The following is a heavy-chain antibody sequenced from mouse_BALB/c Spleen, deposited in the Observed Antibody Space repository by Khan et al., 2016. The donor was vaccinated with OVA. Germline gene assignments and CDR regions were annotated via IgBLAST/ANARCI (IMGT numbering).Heavy chain of an antibody. J-gene: IGHJ1*01. D-gene: IGHD2-1*01. CDR3: ARQVYPGYFDG. Sequence: VQLQESGPGPVAPSQSLSITCTISGFSLTSYGVHWVRQPAGKGLEWLVVIWSDGRTTNNSALKSRLSISKDNSKRQGFLKVKRLQTDDTAIYYCARQVYPGYFDGWGAGTTVTVSS. V-gene: IGHV2-6-1*01. CDR1: GFSLTSYG. CDR2: IWSDGRT.